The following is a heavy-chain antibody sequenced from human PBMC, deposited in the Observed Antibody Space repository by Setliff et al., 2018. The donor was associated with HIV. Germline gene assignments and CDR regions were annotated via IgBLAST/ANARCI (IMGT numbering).Heavy chain of an antibody. CDR2: IYYSGST. Sequence: PSETLSLTCTVSNASISSGGFYWSWVRQHPGKGLEWIGYIYYSGSTYYNPSLKSRVTISVDTSKNQFSLNLRSVTAADTAVYYCARERDDSGDYLSLFVHWGQGALVTVSS. J-gene: IGHJ4*02. CDR3: ARERDDSGDYLSLFVH. V-gene: IGHV4-31*03. CDR1: NASISSGGFY. D-gene: IGHD4-17*01.